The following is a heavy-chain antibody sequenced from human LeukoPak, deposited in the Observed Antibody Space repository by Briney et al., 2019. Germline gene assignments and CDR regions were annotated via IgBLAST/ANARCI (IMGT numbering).Heavy chain of an antibody. CDR3: ARGLLSGSYYH. Sequence: GASVKVSCKASGHIFTSYYMYWVRQAPGQGLEWMGIINPSGGSIRYAQKFQGRVTMTTDTSTSTAYMELRSLRSDDTAVYYCARGLLSGSYYHWGQGTLVTVSS. CDR1: GHIFTSYY. D-gene: IGHD1-26*01. J-gene: IGHJ5*02. V-gene: IGHV1-46*01. CDR2: INPSGGSI.